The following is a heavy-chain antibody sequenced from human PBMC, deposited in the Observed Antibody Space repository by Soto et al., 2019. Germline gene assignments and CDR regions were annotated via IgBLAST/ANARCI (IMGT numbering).Heavy chain of an antibody. CDR1: SYG. J-gene: IGHJ5*02. Sequence: SYGISWVRQAPGQGLEWMGWISAYNGNTNYAQKLQGRVTMTTDTSTSTAYMELRSLRSDDTAVYYCARAQSDYDFWSGYGNNWFDPWGQGTLVTVSS. CDR2: ISAYNGNT. CDR3: ARAQSDYDFWSGYGNNWFDP. D-gene: IGHD3-3*01. V-gene: IGHV1-18*01.